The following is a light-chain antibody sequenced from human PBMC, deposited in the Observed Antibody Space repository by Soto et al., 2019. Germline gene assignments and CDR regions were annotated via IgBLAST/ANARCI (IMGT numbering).Light chain of an antibody. CDR2: AAS. Sequence: MQITQSPSSRSASMIGIFTSTFLASQGIRNDLGWYQQKPGKAPKLLIYAASSLQSGVPSRFSGSGSGTEFTLTISSLQPDDFATYYCQQYNSYSTWTFGLGTKVDIK. CDR3: QQYNSYSTWT. CDR1: QGIRND. V-gene: IGKV1-17*01. J-gene: IGKJ1*01.